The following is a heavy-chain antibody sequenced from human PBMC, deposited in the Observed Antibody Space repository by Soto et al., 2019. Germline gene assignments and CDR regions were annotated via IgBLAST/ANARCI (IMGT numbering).Heavy chain of an antibody. CDR1: GFTVSSNY. CDR3: ARDVREGGSGWYLPGYFDL. CDR2: IYSGGST. V-gene: IGHV3-66*01. J-gene: IGHJ2*01. D-gene: IGHD6-19*01. Sequence: EVQLVVSGGGLVQPGGSLRLSCAASGFTVSSNYMSWVRQAPGKGLEWVSGIYSGGSTYYAYSVKGRFTISRDNSKNTLYLQMNSLRAEDTAVYYCARDVREGGSGWYLPGYFDLWGRGTLVTVSS.